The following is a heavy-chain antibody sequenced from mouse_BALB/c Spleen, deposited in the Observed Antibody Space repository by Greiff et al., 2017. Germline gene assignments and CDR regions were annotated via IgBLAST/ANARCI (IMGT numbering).Heavy chain of an antibody. CDR1: GFSLTSYG. V-gene: IGHV2-9*02. CDR3: AREFDYGSFAY. J-gene: IGHJ3*01. CDR2: IWAGGST. Sequence: VKLMESGPGLVAPSQSLSITCTVSGFSLTSYGVHWVRQPPGKGLEWLGVIWAGGSTNYNSALMSRLSISKDNSKSQVFLKMNSLQTDDTAMYYCAREFDYGSFAYWGQGTLVTVSA. D-gene: IGHD2-4*01.